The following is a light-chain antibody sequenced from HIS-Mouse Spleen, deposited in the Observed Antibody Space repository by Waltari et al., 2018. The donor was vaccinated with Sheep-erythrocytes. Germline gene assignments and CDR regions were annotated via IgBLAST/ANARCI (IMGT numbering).Light chain of an antibody. CDR2: EGS. J-gene: IGLJ3*02. V-gene: IGLV2-23*01. CDR3: CSYAGSSTWV. CDR1: SSDVGSYNL. Sequence: QSALTQPASVSGSPGQSITIPCPGTSSDVGSYNLVSWYQPHPGKAPKLMIYEGSKRPSGVSNRFSGSKSGNTASLTISGLQAEDEADYYCCSYAGSSTWVFGGGTKLTVL.